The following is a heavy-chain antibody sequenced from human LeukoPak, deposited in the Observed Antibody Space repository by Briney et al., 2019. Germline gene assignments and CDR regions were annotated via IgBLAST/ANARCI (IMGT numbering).Heavy chain of an antibody. Sequence: SVKVSCKASAGTFSSYAVSWVRQAPGQGLEWMGGIIPIFGTANYAQKFQGRVTITTDESTSTAYMELSSLRSEDTAVYYCARGGARYSGSSPNWFDYWGQGTLVTVSS. D-gene: IGHD1-26*01. CDR2: IIPIFGTA. CDR1: AGTFSSYA. V-gene: IGHV1-69*05. CDR3: ARGGARYSGSSPNWFDY. J-gene: IGHJ4*02.